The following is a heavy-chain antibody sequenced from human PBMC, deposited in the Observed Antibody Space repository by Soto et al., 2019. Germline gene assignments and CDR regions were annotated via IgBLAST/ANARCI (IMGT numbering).Heavy chain of an antibody. CDR2: MSFDGTTK. Sequence: QVQLVESGGGVVQPGRSLRLSCAASGFTFSNFAMHWFRQAPGKGLEWGAVMSFDGTTKFYADSVKGRFPVSRDNSQNTRYLQVNSLRDEDTAVYYCARAGPEAFRSTWHFDYWGQGTLVTVSS. CDR3: ARAGPEAFRSTWHFDY. CDR1: GFTFSNFA. J-gene: IGHJ4*02. D-gene: IGHD1-26*01. V-gene: IGHV3-30-3*01.